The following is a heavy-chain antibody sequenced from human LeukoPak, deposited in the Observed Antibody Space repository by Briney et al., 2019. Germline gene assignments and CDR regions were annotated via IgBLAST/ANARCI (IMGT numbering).Heavy chain of an antibody. CDR1: GFTFSHYS. CDR2: FGSDLSFR. Sequence: GGSLRLSCAGSGFTFSHYSMNWVRQAPGKGLEWVASFGSDLSFRSYADSVKGRFTISRDNSKNTLYLQMNSLRAEDTAVYYCARASAARDAFDIWGQGTMVTVSS. V-gene: IGHV3-21*01. CDR3: ARASAARDAFDI. J-gene: IGHJ3*02. D-gene: IGHD6-6*01.